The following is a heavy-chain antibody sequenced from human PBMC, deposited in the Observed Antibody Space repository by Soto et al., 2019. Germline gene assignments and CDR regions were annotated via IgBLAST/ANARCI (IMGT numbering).Heavy chain of an antibody. CDR2: IYYSGST. V-gene: IGHV4-39*01. CDR3: ARLPYYYDSSGYYYFDY. J-gene: IGHJ4*02. Sequence: SETLSLTCTVSGGSISSSSYYWGWIRQPPGKGLEWIGSIYYSGSTYYNPSLKSRVTISVDTSKNQFSLKLSSVTAADTAVYYCARLPYYYDSSGYYYFDYWGQGTLVTVPS. CDR1: GGSISSSSYY. D-gene: IGHD3-22*01.